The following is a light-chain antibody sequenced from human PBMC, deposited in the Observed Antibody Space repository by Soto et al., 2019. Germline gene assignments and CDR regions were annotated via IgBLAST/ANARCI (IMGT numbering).Light chain of an antibody. J-gene: IGKJ1*01. V-gene: IGKV1-5*03. CDR3: QHWTDYSWT. CDR2: KTS. CDR1: QSLTIC. Sequence: DIHMTQSPSTLSASVGDRVTITCRASQSLTICLAWYQQKPGKAPNLLIYKTSSLESGVPSRFSGSGSGTEFTLTISSLQPDDFATYYCQHWTDYSWTFGQGTKVEVK.